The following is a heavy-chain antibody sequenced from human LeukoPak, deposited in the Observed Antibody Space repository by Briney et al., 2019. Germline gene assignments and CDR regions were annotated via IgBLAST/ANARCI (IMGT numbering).Heavy chain of an antibody. D-gene: IGHD4-17*01. V-gene: IGHV1-46*01. CDR1: GYTFTGYY. J-gene: IGHJ6*02. CDR3: ATATTVTTDGHYYYYGMDV. CDR2: INPSGGST. Sequence: ASVKVSCKASGYTFTGYYIHWVRQAPGQGLEWMGIINPSGGSTSYAQKFQGRVTMTRDTSTSTVYMELSSLRSEDTAVYYCATATTVTTDGHYYYYGMDVWGQGTTVTVSS.